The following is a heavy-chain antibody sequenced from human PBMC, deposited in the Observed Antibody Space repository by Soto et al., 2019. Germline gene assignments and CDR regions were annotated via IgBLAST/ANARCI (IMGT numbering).Heavy chain of an antibody. D-gene: IGHD2-2*02. V-gene: IGHV1-46*01. CDR2: INPSGGST. Sequence: QVQLVQSGAEVKKPGASVKVSCTASGYTFTNYYIHWVRQAPGQGLEWMGIINPSGGSTTYAPKFQGRITLTSDTSTSTVYMDLSSLRSEDTAVFYCARDGDGNNSWAIQYLDNWGQGTLVTVSS. CDR3: ARDGDGNNSWAIQYLDN. J-gene: IGHJ4*02. CDR1: GYTFTNYY.